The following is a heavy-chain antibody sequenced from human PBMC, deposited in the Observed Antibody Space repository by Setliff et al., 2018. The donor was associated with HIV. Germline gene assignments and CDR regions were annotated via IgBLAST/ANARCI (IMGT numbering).Heavy chain of an antibody. CDR2: INAGNGNT. V-gene: IGHV1-3*01. D-gene: IGHD3-22*01. Sequence: DPGQRLEWMGWINAGNGNTKYSQKFQGRVTITRDTSASTAYMKLSSLRSEDTAVYYCATFFLNTMTSCPACPDAFDIWGQGTMVTVSS. CDR3: ATFFLNTMTSCPACPDAFDI. J-gene: IGHJ3*02.